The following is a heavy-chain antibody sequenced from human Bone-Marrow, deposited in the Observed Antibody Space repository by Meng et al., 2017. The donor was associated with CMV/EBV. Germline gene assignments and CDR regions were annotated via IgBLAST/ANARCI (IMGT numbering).Heavy chain of an antibody. J-gene: IGHJ6*02. V-gene: IGHV3-30*02. Sequence: GGSLRLSCAASGFTFSSYGMHWVRQAPGKGLEWVAFIRYDGSNKYYADSVKGRFTISRDNSKNTLYLQMNSLRAEDTAVYYCAKEPKLVSGGMDVWGQGTTVTLSS. CDR2: IRYDGSNK. CDR3: AKEPKLVSGGMDV. D-gene: IGHD6-13*01. CDR1: GFTFSSYG.